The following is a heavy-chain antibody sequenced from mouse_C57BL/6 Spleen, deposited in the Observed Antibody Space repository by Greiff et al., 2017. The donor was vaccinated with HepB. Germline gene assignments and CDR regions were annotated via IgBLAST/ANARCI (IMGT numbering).Heavy chain of an antibody. CDR3: AVITTVVVDAMDY. Sequence: VQLQQSGAELAKPGASVKLSCKASGYTFTSYWMHWVKQRPGQGLEWIGYINPSSGYTKYKQKFKDKATLTADKSSSTAYMQLSSLTYEDSAVYYCAVITTVVVDAMDYWGQGTSVTVSS. D-gene: IGHD1-1*01. CDR2: INPSSGYT. CDR1: GYTFTSYW. V-gene: IGHV1-7*01. J-gene: IGHJ4*01.